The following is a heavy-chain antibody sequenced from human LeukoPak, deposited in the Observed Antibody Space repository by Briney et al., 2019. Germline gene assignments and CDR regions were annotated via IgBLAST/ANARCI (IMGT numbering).Heavy chain of an antibody. J-gene: IGHJ5*02. CDR1: GFTFTTYR. V-gene: IGHV3-30*18. Sequence: GGSLRLSCAASGFTFTTYRMHWVRQAPGKGLAWVATISSDGSAKYYADSVQGRFTISRDNSKNTLDLQMNSLRLDDTAVYYCAKGLNGNWFDPWGQGPLVIVSS. CDR3: AKGLNGNWFDP. CDR2: ISSDGSAK.